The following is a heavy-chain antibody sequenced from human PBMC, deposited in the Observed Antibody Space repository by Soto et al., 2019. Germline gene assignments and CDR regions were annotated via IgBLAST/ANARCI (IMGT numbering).Heavy chain of an antibody. Sequence: QVQLVQSGAEVKKPGASVKVSCKASGYTFTSYGISWVRQAPGQGLEWMGWISAYNGNTNYAQKLQGRFTLTTDTSTRTAYMELRSLRSDDTAVYYCARVSRGYDILTGYYLLNDYWGQGTLVTVSS. CDR1: GYTFTSYG. CDR3: ARVSRGYDILTGYYLLNDY. D-gene: IGHD3-9*01. J-gene: IGHJ4*02. V-gene: IGHV1-18*01. CDR2: ISAYNGNT.